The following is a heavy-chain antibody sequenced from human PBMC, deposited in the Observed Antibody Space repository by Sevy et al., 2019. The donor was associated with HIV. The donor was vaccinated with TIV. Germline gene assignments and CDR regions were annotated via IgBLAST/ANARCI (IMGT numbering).Heavy chain of an antibody. CDR2: INQDGSEK. CDR3: ARGGCSSTRCYQVGDRFDS. J-gene: IGHJ5*01. V-gene: IGHV3-7*01. CDR1: GFIFNSYW. D-gene: IGHD2-2*01. Sequence: GGSLRLSCAASGFIFNSYWMSWVRQAPGKGLEWVANINQDGSEKHYADSVKGRFSISRDNAKNSLYVQMKSLRADDTAVYYCARGGCSSTRCYQVGDRFDSWGQGALVTVSS.